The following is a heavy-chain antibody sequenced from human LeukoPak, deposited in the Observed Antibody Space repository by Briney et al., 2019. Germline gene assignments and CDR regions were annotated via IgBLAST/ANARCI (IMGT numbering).Heavy chain of an antibody. CDR1: GFTFSSYS. CDR2: ISSSSSTI. D-gene: IGHD3-3*01. V-gene: IGHV3-48*01. J-gene: IGHJ5*02. CDR3: ARTNYDVSSGLGLYWCDP. Sequence: GGSLRLSCAASGFTFSSYSMNWVRQTPGKGLEWVSYISSSSSTIYYADSVKGRFTISRDNAKNSLYLQMNSLRAEDTAVYYCARTNYDVSSGLGLYWCDPWGQGTLVTVSS.